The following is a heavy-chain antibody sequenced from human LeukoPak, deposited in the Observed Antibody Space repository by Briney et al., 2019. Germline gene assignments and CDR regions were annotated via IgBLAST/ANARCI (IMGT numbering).Heavy chain of an antibody. CDR1: GGSMSGYY. Sequence: SETLSLTCTASGGSMSGYYWTWMRQPPGKGLEWIGYISYSGYSNYNPSLKSRVTMTVDTSKNQLSLKLSSVTAADTALYYCARGRDYYDSSGSYGYFDYWGQGTLVTVSS. D-gene: IGHD3-22*01. CDR3: ARGRDYYDSSGSYGYFDY. J-gene: IGHJ4*02. V-gene: IGHV4-59*01. CDR2: ISYSGYS.